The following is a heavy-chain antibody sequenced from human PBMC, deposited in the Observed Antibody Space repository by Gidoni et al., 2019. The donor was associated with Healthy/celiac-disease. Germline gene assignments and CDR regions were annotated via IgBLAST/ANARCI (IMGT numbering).Heavy chain of an antibody. CDR2: INPNSAGT. Sequence: QVQLVQSGAEVKKPGASVKVSCKAYGYTFTGYYMPWVRQAPGQGLEWMGWINPNSAGTNYAQKFQGRVTMTRDTSISTAYMELSRLRSDDTAVYYCAGIGYCSSTSCSKYWYFDLWGRGTLVTVSS. J-gene: IGHJ2*01. V-gene: IGHV1-2*02. CDR1: GYTFTGYY. D-gene: IGHD2-2*01. CDR3: AGIGYCSSTSCSKYWYFDL.